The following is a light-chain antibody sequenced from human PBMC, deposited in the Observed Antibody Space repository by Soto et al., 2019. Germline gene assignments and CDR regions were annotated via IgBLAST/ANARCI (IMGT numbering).Light chain of an antibody. CDR3: QQYGNSPIT. J-gene: IGKJ5*01. V-gene: IGKV3-20*01. CDR2: GAS. CDR1: QSVNSN. Sequence: ETVMTQSPATLSASPGERATLSCRASQSVNSNLAWYQQKLGQAPRVLIFGASSRATGIPDRFSGSGSGTDFTLTISRLEPEDFAVYYCQQYGNSPITFGQGTRLEIK.